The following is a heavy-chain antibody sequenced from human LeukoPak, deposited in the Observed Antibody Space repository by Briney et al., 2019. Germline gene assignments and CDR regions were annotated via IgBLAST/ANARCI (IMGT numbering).Heavy chain of an antibody. CDR1: GFTFSSYG. D-gene: IGHD2-15*01. V-gene: IGHV3-33*01. J-gene: IGHJ4*02. Sequence: PGGSLRLSCEASGFTFSSYGMHWVRQAPGKGLEWVAVIWYDGSPKYYANSVKGRFTISRDNSKNTLYLQMNSLRVDDTAMFYCARLSRDMSSSFDFWGQGTLVTVSS. CDR2: IWYDGSPK. CDR3: ARLSRDMSSSFDF.